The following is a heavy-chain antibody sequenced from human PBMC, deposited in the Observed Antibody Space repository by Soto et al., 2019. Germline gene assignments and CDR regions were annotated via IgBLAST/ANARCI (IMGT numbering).Heavy chain of an antibody. J-gene: IGHJ6*02. CDR1: GGSFSGHY. V-gene: IGHV4-34*01. CDR2: INHSGRT. D-gene: IGHD3-3*01. CDR3: ARVSGANYDFWSGYSGFAYYGMDV. Sequence: QVQIQQWGAGLLKPSETLSLTCAVYGGSFSGHYWSWIRQPPGKGLEWIGEINHSGRTNYNPPLRSRVTISVDSFKKQFSLKLSSVTAADTAVYYCARVSGANYDFWSGYSGFAYYGMDVWGQGTTVTVSS.